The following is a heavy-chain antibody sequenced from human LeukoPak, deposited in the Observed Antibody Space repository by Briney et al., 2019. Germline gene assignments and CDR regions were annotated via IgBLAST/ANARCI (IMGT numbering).Heavy chain of an antibody. CDR1: GGSFSGYY. CDR3: ARGVSGYSYGKRYFDY. Sequence: SETLSLTCAVYGGSFSGYYWSWIRQPPGKGLEWIGEINHSGSTNYNPPLKSRVTISVDTSKNQFSLKLSSVTAAGTAVYYCARGVSGYSYGKRYFDYWGQGTLVTVSS. CDR2: INHSGST. J-gene: IGHJ4*02. V-gene: IGHV4-34*01. D-gene: IGHD5-18*01.